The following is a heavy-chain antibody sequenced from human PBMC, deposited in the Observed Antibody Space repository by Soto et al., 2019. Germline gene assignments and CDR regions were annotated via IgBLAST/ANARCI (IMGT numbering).Heavy chain of an antibody. J-gene: IGHJ4*02. Sequence: GGSLRLSCAVSGLTFSSYAMSWVRQAPGKGLEWVSAISGSGGSAYYADSVKGRFTVSRDNSKNTLYLQMNSLRAEDMAVYYCAKVTGYYFSTLDHWGQGTLVTVSS. V-gene: IGHV3-23*01. D-gene: IGHD3-9*01. CDR2: ISGSGGSA. CDR1: GLTFSSYA. CDR3: AKVTGYYFSTLDH.